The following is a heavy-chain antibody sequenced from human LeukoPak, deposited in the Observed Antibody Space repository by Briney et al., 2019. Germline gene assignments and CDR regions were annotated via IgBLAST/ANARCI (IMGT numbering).Heavy chain of an antibody. J-gene: IGHJ4*02. CDR2: ISSTSPRAI. Sequence: GGSLRLPCAASGFTFSDYYMSWIRQAPGKGLEWVSLISSTSPRAISYGDSVKGRFTTSRDDGKNSLLLQMNSLRVEDTAMYYCAGHARGSYLVYWGQGILVTVSA. CDR3: AGHARGSYLVY. D-gene: IGHD2-8*02. CDR1: GFTFSDYY. V-gene: IGHV3-11*01.